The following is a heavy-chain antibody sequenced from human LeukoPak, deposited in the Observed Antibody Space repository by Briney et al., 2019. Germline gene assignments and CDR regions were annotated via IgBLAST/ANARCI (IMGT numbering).Heavy chain of an antibody. D-gene: IGHD3-3*01. CDR3: LYFWSGSSLVDY. V-gene: IGHV3-15*01. CDR2: IKSKTDGGTT. Sequence: PGGSLRLSCAASGFTFSNGWMSWVRQAPGKGLEWVGRIKSKTDGGTTDYAAPVKGRFSISRDDSKNTLYLEMYSLKTEDTAMYYCLYFWSGSSLVDYWGQGTLVTVSS. CDR1: GFTFSNGW. J-gene: IGHJ4*02.